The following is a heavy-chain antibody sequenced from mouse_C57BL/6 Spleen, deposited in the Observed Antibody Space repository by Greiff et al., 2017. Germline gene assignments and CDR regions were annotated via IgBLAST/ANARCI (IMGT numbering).Heavy chain of an antibody. CDR3: ARRGVGSSHWYFDV. J-gene: IGHJ1*03. Sequence: QVQLQQPGAELVKPGASVKLSCKASGYTFTSYWMHWVKQRPGQGLEWIGMIHPNSGSTNYNEKFKSKATLTVDKSSSTAYMQLNSLTSEDSAVYYCARRGVGSSHWYFDVWGTGTTVTVSS. CDR1: GYTFTSYW. CDR2: IHPNSGST. V-gene: IGHV1-64*01. D-gene: IGHD1-1*01.